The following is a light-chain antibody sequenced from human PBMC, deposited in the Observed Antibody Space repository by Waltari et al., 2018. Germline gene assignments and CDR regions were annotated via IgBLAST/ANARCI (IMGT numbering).Light chain of an antibody. Sequence: DIQMTPSPYSLSASVGDRVTITCQSSQSINSFSNWYQQKPGKAPKHLIYAASSLQSVVPSRFSGGGSRTDFTLIISSLQPEDFATYFCQQSYSTPITFGQGTRLEIK. V-gene: IGKV1-39*01. CDR2: AAS. CDR3: QQSYSTPIT. CDR1: QSINSF. J-gene: IGKJ5*01.